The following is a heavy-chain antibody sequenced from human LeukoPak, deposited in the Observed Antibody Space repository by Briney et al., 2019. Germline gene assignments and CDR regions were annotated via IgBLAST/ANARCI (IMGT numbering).Heavy chain of an antibody. Sequence: PSETLSLTCTVSGGSISSGSYYWVWIRQPPGKGLEWIGYINYSGNTDFNPSLESRVTMSLDTSNNQLSLKLTSVTAADTAMYYCARDQRYNYFDYWGQGILVTVSS. CDR2: INYSGNT. V-gene: IGHV4-61*01. D-gene: IGHD3-9*01. CDR3: ARDQRYNYFDY. CDR1: GGSISSGSYY. J-gene: IGHJ4*02.